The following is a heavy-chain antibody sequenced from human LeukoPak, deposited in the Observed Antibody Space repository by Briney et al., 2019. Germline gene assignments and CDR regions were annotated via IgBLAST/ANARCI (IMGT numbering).Heavy chain of an antibody. J-gene: IGHJ4*02. Sequence: SETLSLTCTVSGSSISSYYWSWIRQPPGKGLEWIGYIYYSGSTNYNPSLKSRVTISVDTSKNQFSLKLSSVTAADTAVYYCARGVPRWAYFDYWGQGTLVTVSS. CDR1: GSSISSYY. V-gene: IGHV4-59*01. CDR2: IYYSGST. D-gene: IGHD2-2*01. CDR3: ARGVPRWAYFDY.